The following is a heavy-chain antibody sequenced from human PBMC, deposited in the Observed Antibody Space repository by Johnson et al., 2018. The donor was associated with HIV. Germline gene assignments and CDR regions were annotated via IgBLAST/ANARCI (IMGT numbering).Heavy chain of an antibody. J-gene: IGHJ3*02. D-gene: IGHD6-13*01. V-gene: IGHV3-64*01. CDR3: ARELGYSSRAFGAFDI. CDR1: GFTFSSYA. Sequence: VQLVESGGGLVQPGGSLRLSCAASGFTFSSYAMHWVRQAPGKGLEYVSAISSNGGSTYYANSVKGRFTISRDNSKNTLYLQMNSLRAEDTAVYYCARELGYSSRAFGAFDIWGQGTMVTVSS. CDR2: ISSNGGST.